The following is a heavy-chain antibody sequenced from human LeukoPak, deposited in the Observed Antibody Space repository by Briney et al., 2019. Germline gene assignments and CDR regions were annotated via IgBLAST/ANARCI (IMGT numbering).Heavy chain of an antibody. V-gene: IGHV3-23*01. CDR2: FSFNGEST. D-gene: IGHD5-18*01. CDR1: GFTFSSYA. Sequence: GGSLRLSWAAAGFTFSSYAMTWVRQAPGKGLEWVSSFSFNGESTLYADSAKGRFTISRDNSKNTLYMQMNSLRAEDTAVYYCAKGGYSNGRYYYYYMDVWGEGTTVTVSS. J-gene: IGHJ6*03. CDR3: AKGGYSNGRYYYYYMDV.